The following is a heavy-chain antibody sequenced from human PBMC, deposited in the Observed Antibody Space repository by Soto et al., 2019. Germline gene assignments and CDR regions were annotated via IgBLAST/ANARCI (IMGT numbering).Heavy chain of an antibody. Sequence: QVQLQQWGAGLLKPSETLSLTCAVYGQSFSGHTWSWIRQSPGKGLEWIGEISQSGSTYYNPSLTTRVTISADTSKNQFSLRLNSVTAADTGVFYCARGSGIAVIPGELEDVHYDYWGQGTLVSVSS. CDR2: ISQSGST. V-gene: IGHV4-34*01. CDR1: GQSFSGHT. J-gene: IGHJ4*02. CDR3: ARGSGIAVIPGELEDVHYDY. D-gene: IGHD2-2*01.